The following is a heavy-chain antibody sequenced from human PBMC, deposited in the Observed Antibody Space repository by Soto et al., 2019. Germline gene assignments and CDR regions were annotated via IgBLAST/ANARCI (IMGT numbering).Heavy chain of an antibody. Sequence: QVQLVESGGGVVQPGRSLRLSCAASGFTFSSYAMHWVRQAPGKGLEWVAVISYDGSNKYYADSVKGRFTISRDNSKNTLYLQMNSLRAEDTAVYYCAREWEDIVASNWFGPWGQGTLVTVSS. CDR3: AREWEDIVASNWFGP. D-gene: IGHD5-12*01. CDR2: ISYDGSNK. V-gene: IGHV3-30-3*01. CDR1: GFTFSSYA. J-gene: IGHJ5*02.